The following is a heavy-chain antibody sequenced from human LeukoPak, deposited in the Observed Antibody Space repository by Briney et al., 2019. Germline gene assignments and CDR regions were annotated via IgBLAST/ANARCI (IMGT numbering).Heavy chain of an antibody. CDR1: GFTFSSYA. CDR3: AKSIAMIVVIPNWFDP. J-gene: IGHJ5*02. CDR2: ISGSGGST. V-gene: IGHV3-23*01. Sequence: GGSLRLSCAASGFTFSSYAMSWVRQAPGKGLEWVSAISGSGGSTYYADSVKGRFTISRDNSKNTLYLQMNSLRAEDTAVYYCAKSIAMIVVIPNWFDPWGQGTLVTASS. D-gene: IGHD3-22*01.